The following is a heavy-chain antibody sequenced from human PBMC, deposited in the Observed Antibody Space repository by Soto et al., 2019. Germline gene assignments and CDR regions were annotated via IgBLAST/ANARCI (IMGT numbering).Heavy chain of an antibody. CDR3: AKDGSYYDFDY. CDR2: IFAGGTT. V-gene: IGHV3-23*01. CDR1: GLTFSSYG. Sequence: VGSLRLSCEASGLTFSSYGMTWVRQAPGKGLEWGSTIFAGGTTLYADSVKGRFTISRDNSQNTLYLQMTRLKADDTAVYYCAKDGSYYDFDYWGQGTQVTVSS. J-gene: IGHJ4*02. D-gene: IGHD3-10*01.